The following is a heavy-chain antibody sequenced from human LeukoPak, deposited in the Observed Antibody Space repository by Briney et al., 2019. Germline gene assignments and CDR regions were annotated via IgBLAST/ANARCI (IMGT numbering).Heavy chain of an antibody. CDR3: AKDGIEVVPPYYIDY. Sequence: GGSLRPSCPVAGFTLDDFSMEWDSQAPGKGLEWVSAISGSGGSTYYADSVKGRFTISRDNSKNTLYLQMNSLRAEDTAVYYCAKDGIEVVPPYYIDYWGQGTLVTVSS. J-gene: IGHJ4*02. V-gene: IGHV3-23*01. CDR1: GFTLDDFS. D-gene: IGHD2-21*01. CDR2: ISGSGGST.